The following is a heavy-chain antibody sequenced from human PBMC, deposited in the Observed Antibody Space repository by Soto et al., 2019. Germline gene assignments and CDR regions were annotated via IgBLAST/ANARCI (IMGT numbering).Heavy chain of an antibody. CDR2: IWYDGSNK. Sequence: GGSLRLSCAASGFTFSSYGMHWVRQAPGKGLEWVAVIWYDGSNKYYADSVKGRFTISRDNSKNTLYLQMNSLRAEDTAVYYCARRITPYSTVTDLGSDYWGQGTLVTVSS. D-gene: IGHD4-4*01. CDR3: ARRITPYSTVTDLGSDY. J-gene: IGHJ4*02. CDR1: GFTFSSYG. V-gene: IGHV3-33*01.